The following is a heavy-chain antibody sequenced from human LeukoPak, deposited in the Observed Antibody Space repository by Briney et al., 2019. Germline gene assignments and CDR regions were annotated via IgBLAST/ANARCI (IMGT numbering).Heavy chain of an antibody. CDR2: INPNSGGT. V-gene: IGHV1-2*02. D-gene: IGHD6-13*01. CDR3: ARGPGGSRAYSSSWYLGPFGY. CDR1: GYTFTGYY. Sequence: ASLKVFCKASGYTFTGYYMHWVRQAPGQGLEWMGWINPNSGGTNYAQKFQGRVTMTRDTSISTAYMELSRLRSDDTAVYYCARGPGGSRAYSSSWYLGPFGYWGQGTLVTVSS. J-gene: IGHJ4*02.